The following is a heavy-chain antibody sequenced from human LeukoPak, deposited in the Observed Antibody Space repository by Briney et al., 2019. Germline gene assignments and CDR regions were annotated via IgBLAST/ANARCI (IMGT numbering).Heavy chain of an antibody. V-gene: IGHV3-23*01. CDR2: ISGSGGST. J-gene: IGHJ5*02. D-gene: IGHD2-21*02. Sequence: GGSLRLSYAASGFTFSSYAMSSVRQAPGKGLEWVSAISGSGGSTYYADSVKGRFTISRDNSKNTLYLQMNSLRAEDTAVYYCAKVDCYWFGPWGQGTLVTVSS. CDR1: GFTFSSYA. CDR3: AKVDCYWFGP.